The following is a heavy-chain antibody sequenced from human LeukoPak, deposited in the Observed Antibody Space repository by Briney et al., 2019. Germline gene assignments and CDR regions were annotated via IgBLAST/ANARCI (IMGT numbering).Heavy chain of an antibody. CDR1: GFTFSIYA. V-gene: IGHV3-21*01. CDR3: AELGITMIGGV. CDR2: ISSSSSNI. Sequence: GGSLRLSCAASGFTFSIYAMSWVRQAPGKGLEWVSSISSSSSNIYYADSVKGRFTISRDNAKNSLYLQMNSLRVEDTAVYYCAELGITMIGGVWGKGTTVTISS. D-gene: IGHD3-10*02. J-gene: IGHJ6*04.